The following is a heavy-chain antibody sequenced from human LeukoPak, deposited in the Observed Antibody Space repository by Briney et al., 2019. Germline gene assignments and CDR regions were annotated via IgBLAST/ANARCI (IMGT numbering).Heavy chain of an antibody. CDR3: ARDCSSTSCYTGTGYFQH. Sequence: ASVKVSCKASGYTFTSYGISWVRQAPGQGLEWMGWISAYNGNTNYAQKLQGRVTMTTDTSTSTAYMELRSLRSDDTAVYYCARDCSSTSCYTGTGYFQHWGQGTLVTVSS. CDR1: GYTFTSYG. D-gene: IGHD2-2*02. CDR2: ISAYNGNT. J-gene: IGHJ1*01. V-gene: IGHV1-18*01.